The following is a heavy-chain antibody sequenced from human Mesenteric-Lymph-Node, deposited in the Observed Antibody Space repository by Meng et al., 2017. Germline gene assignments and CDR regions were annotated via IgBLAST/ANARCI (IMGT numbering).Heavy chain of an antibody. V-gene: IGHV3-11*04. Sequence: GESLKISCAASGFTFSDYYMSWIRQAPGKGLEWVSYISSSGSTIYYADSVKGRFTISRDNAKNSLYLQMNSLRAEDTAVYYCARVRSLSGATTYYYYGMDVWGQGTTVTVSS. CDR3: ARVRSLSGATTYYYYGMDV. CDR1: GFTFSDYY. D-gene: IGHD1-26*01. CDR2: ISSSGSTI. J-gene: IGHJ6*02.